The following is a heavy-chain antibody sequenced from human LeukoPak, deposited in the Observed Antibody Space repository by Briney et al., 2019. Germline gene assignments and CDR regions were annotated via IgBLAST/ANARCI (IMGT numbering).Heavy chain of an antibody. CDR1: GFIFTDYW. J-gene: IGHJ6*02. CDR3: TRDLMDYDVSTGLHHYYMDV. CDR2: ISGDGRRT. V-gene: IGHV3-74*01. D-gene: IGHD3-9*01. Sequence: PGGSMRLSCAASGFIFTDYWMHWVRQGPGKELVWVARISGDGRRTTYADSVRGRFTISRDNAKNTLYLQMNTLRVEDTAVYYCTRDLMDYDVSTGLHHYYMDVWGQGTTVTVSS.